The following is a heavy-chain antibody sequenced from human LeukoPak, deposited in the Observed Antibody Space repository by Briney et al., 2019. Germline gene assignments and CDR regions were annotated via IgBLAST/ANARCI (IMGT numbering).Heavy chain of an antibody. V-gene: IGHV3-7*01. J-gene: IGHJ4*02. CDR3: VREGDTSPGLDY. Sequence: PGGSLRLSCTASGFSLSRYWMSWVRQAPGKGLEWVANIRQDGDEKHYVDSVKGRLTISRDNAKNSVYLQMTSLRAEDTAVYFCVREGDTSPGLDYWGQGALVTVSS. CDR1: GFSLSRYW. CDR2: IRQDGDEK.